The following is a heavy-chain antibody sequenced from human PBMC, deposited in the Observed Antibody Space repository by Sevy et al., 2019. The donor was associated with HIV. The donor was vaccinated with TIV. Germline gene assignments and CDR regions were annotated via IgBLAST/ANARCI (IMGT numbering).Heavy chain of an antibody. V-gene: IGHV3-11*01. CDR1: GFTFSDYY. D-gene: IGHD1-26*01. J-gene: IGHJ4*02. Sequence: GGSLRLSCAVSGFTFSDYYMSWIRQAPGKGLEWLSYISSSGSTIYYAASVKGRFTMSRDNAKNALYLQMSSLRAEDTAFYYCARAGDWEPFFDYWGQGTLVTVSS. CDR3: ARAGDWEPFFDY. CDR2: ISSSGSTI.